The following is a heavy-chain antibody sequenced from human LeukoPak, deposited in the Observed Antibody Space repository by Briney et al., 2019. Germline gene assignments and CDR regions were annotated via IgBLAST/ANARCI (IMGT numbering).Heavy chain of an antibody. CDR3: HTEYFQH. J-gene: IGHJ1*01. V-gene: IGHV1-2*02. CDR1: GYTFTGCY. CDR2: INPNSGGT. Sequence: ASVTVCCKASGYTFTGCYMHWVRQAPGQGLEWMGWINPNSGGTNYAQKFQGRVTMTRDTSISTAYMELSRLRSDDTAVYYCHTEYFQHWGQGTLVTVSS.